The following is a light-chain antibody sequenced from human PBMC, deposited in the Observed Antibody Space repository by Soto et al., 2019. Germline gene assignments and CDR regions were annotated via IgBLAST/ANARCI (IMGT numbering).Light chain of an antibody. CDR2: QDS. V-gene: IGLV3-1*01. J-gene: IGLJ1*01. Sequence: SYELTQPPSVSVSPGQTASITCSGDKLGDKYACWYQQKPGQSPVLVIYQDSKRPSGIPERFSGSNSGTSASLAITGLQAEDEGDYYCQSYDSTLSARYVFGTGTKVTVL. CDR3: QSYDSTLSARYV. CDR1: KLGDKY.